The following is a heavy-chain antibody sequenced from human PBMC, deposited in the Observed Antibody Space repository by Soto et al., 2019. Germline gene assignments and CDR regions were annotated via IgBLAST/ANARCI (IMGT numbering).Heavy chain of an antibody. V-gene: IGHV4-31*03. D-gene: IGHD6-19*01. Sequence: SETLSLTCTVSGGSISSSGHYWSWIRQHPGKGLEWIGYIYYSGSTYSNPSLKSRITISVDTSVNQFSLKLRAVTAADTAGYDCAIYRPVAGTTGSDAFDIWGQGTMVTVSS. J-gene: IGHJ3*02. CDR2: IYYSGST. CDR1: GGSISSSGHY. CDR3: AIYRPVAGTTGSDAFDI.